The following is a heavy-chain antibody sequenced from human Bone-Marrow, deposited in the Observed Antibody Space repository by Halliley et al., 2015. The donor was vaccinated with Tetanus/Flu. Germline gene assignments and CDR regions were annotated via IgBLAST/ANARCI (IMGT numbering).Heavy chain of an antibody. CDR2: IYHTGNS. V-gene: IGHV4-30-2*01. CDR3: ARGTLHDAFDV. CDR1: GGSISGDYS. J-gene: IGHJ3*01. Sequence: TLSLTCNISGGSISGDYSWSWIRQPPGKGLEWIGYIYHTGNSYYNPSLTSRLTISIDRSKNQISLKLTSVTAADTAVYYCARGTLHDAFDVWGPGTRVTVSS.